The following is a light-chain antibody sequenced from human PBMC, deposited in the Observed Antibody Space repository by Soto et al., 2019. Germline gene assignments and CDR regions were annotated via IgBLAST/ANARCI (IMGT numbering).Light chain of an antibody. J-gene: IGKJ1*01. CDR2: GAS. V-gene: IGKV3-20*01. CDR1: QSVSSNF. Sequence: EIVLTQSPGTLSLSPWEGTTLSCRASQSVSSNFLDWYQQKPGQAPRLLIYGASSRATGIPDRFSGSGSGTDFTLTISRLEPEDFAVYYCQQYETSPRTFGQGTKVDI. CDR3: QQYETSPRT.